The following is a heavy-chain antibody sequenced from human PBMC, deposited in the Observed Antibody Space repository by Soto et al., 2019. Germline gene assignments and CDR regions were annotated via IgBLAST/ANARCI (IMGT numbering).Heavy chain of an antibody. V-gene: IGHV6-1*01. Sequence: SQTLSLTCATSGDSVSSNSAAWNWIRQSPSRGLEWLGRTYYRSKWYNDYAVSVKSRITINPDTSKNQFSLQLNSVTPEDTAVYHYARAPRSLNSQHQLLPGYYFDYWGQGTLVTVSS. J-gene: IGHJ4*02. CDR1: GDSVSSNSAA. D-gene: IGHD2-2*01. CDR3: ARAPRSLNSQHQLLPGYYFDY. CDR2: TYYRSKWYN.